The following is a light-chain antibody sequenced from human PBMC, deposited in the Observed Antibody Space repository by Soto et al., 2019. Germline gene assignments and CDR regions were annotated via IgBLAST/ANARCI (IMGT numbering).Light chain of an antibody. Sequence: QSVLTQPASVSGSPGQSITISCTGTSSDVGGYNYVSWYQQHPGKAPKLMNYDVSNRPSGVSNSLSGSKSGNTASLTISGLQAEDEADYYCSSYTSSSTLDVVFGGGTKVTVL. V-gene: IGLV2-14*01. J-gene: IGLJ2*01. CDR3: SSYTSSSTLDVV. CDR1: SSDVGGYNY. CDR2: DVS.